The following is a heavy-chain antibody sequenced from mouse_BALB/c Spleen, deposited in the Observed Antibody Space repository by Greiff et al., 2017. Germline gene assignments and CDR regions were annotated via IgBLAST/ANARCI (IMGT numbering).Heavy chain of an antibody. J-gene: IGHJ2*01. CDR3: ARDLPPRGYFDY. Sequence: EVQGVESGGDLVKPGGSLKLSCAASGFTFSSYGMSWVRQTPDKRLEWVATISSGGSYTYYPDSVKGRFTISRDNAKNTLYLQMSSLKSEDTAMYYCARDLPPRGYFDYWGQGTTLTVSS. V-gene: IGHV5-6*01. CDR2: ISSGGSYT. D-gene: IGHD5-1*01. CDR1: GFTFSSYG.